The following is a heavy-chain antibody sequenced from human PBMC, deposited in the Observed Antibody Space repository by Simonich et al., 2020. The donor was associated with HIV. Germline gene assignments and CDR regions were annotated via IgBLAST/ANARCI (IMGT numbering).Heavy chain of an antibody. Sequence: QVQLQQWGAGLLKPSETLSLTCAVYGGSLSNYFWGWLRQPPGKGLEWIGEISHSAIPNYNPSRKSRVTISVDTSKNQFSLKVSSVTAADTAVYYCASRRLWNSSPFDYWGQGTLVTVS. D-gene: IGHD6-13*01. V-gene: IGHV4-34*01. J-gene: IGHJ4*02. CDR2: ISHSAIP. CDR1: GGSLSNYF. CDR3: ASRRLWNSSPFDY.